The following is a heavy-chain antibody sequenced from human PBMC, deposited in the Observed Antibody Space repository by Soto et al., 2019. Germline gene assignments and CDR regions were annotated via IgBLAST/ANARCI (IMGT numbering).Heavy chain of an antibody. CDR1: GGSISGGGYA. CDR2: IYHSGSN. D-gene: IGHD4-4*01. Sequence: TLSLTCAVSGGSISGGGYAWSWIRQPPGKGLEWIGYIYHSGSNYYNPSLKSRVTISVDRSKNQFSLKLRSVTAADTAVYYCARASHSNYYYGMDVWGQGTTVTVSS. CDR3: ARASHSNYYYGMDV. V-gene: IGHV4-30-2*01. J-gene: IGHJ6*02.